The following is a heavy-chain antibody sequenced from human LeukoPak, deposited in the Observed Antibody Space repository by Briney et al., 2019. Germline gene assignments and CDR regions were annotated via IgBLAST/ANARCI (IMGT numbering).Heavy chain of an antibody. J-gene: IGHJ4*02. V-gene: IGHV4-39*01. CDR2: IYYSGNT. CDR3: ASLRSDSSSWYLAY. CDR1: GGPISSSSYY. Sequence: SETLSLTCTVSGGPISSSSYYWGWIRQPPGKGLEWNGRIYYSGNTYYNPSLKSRVTISVDTSKNQFSLKLSSVTAADTAVYYCASLRSDSSSWYLAYWGQGTLVTASS. D-gene: IGHD6-13*01.